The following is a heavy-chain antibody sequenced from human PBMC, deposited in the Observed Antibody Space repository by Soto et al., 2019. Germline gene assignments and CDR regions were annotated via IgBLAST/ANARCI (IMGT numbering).Heavy chain of an antibody. D-gene: IGHD3-16*02. J-gene: IGHJ3*02. CDR2: IKSKTDGGTT. Sequence: GGSLRLSCAASGFTFSNAWMSWVRQAPGKGLEWVGRIKSKTDGGTTDYAAPVKGRFTISRDDSKNTLYLQMNSLKTEDTAVYYCTTDGILHLGELSFVNAFDIWGQGTMVTVSS. CDR1: GFTFSNAW. V-gene: IGHV3-15*01. CDR3: TTDGILHLGELSFVNAFDI.